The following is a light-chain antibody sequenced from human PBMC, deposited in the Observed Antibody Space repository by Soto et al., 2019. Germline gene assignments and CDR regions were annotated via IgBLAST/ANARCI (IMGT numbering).Light chain of an antibody. J-gene: IGKJ5*01. CDR2: ASS. CDR3: QQTYSTPIT. Sequence: DIQMTQSPSSLSASVGDRVTITYRASQTISTSLNWYQQRPGKAPNLLIHASSSLQSGVPPRFSGGGSGTDFTLTISSLQPEDFATYYCQQTYSTPITFGQGTRLDIK. CDR1: QTISTS. V-gene: IGKV1-39*01.